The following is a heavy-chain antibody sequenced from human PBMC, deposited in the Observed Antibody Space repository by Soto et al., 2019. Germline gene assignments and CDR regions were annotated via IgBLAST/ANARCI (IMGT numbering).Heavy chain of an antibody. D-gene: IGHD3-9*01. CDR1: GFSLSNARMG. CDR2: IFSNDEK. CDR3: ARLVYYDILTGSHYGMDV. Sequence: HVTLKESGPVLVKPTETLTLTCTVSGFSLSNARMGVSWIRQPPGKALEWLAHIFSNDEKSYSTSLKSRLTISKDTSKSQVVLTMTNMDPVDTATYYCARLVYYDILTGSHYGMDVWGQGTTVTVSS. V-gene: IGHV2-26*01. J-gene: IGHJ6*02.